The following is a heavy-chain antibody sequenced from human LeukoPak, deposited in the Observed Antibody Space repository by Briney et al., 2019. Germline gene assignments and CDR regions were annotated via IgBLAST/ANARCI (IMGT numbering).Heavy chain of an antibody. CDR3: ARSFNYYDSSGYLYYIDV. J-gene: IGHJ6*03. CDR1: GFTFSSYW. D-gene: IGHD3-22*01. V-gene: IGHV3-7*01. Sequence: PGGSLRLSCAASGFTFSSYWMSWVRQAPGKGLEWVANIKQDGSEKYYVDSVKGRFTISRDNAKNSLYLQMNSLRAEDTAVYYCARSFNYYDSSGYLYYIDVWGKGTTVTVSS. CDR2: IKQDGSEK.